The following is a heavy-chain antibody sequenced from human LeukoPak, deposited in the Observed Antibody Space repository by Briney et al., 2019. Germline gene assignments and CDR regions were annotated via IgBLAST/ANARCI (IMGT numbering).Heavy chain of an antibody. V-gene: IGHV3-74*01. J-gene: IGHJ4*02. D-gene: IGHD5-12*01. CDR2: INSDGSIT. Sequence: PGGSLRLSCAASGFTFNTYWLHWVRQAPGKGLVWVSGINSDGSITTYADSVKGRFTISRDNAKNTLYLQMNSLRAEDTAAYYCARDYDYDYSYFDYWGPGTLVTVSS. CDR1: GFTFNTYW. CDR3: ARDYDYDYSYFDY.